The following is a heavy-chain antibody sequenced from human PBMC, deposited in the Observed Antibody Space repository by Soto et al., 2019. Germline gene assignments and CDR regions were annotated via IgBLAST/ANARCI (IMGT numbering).Heavy chain of an antibody. D-gene: IGHD1-20*01. V-gene: IGHV2-5*02. J-gene: IGHJ4*01. Sequence: SGPTLVNPTQTLTLTCTLSGFSISTTGVGVGLIRQPPGQALEWLAFTYWDNDNRYNPSLKSRLTVAKDASKSLVVLLMTNMDPVDTATYYCAHRRGGYNWDDGYFDYWGPGTLVTVSS. CDR3: AHRRGGYNWDDGYFDY. CDR2: TYWDNDN. CDR1: GFSISTTGVG.